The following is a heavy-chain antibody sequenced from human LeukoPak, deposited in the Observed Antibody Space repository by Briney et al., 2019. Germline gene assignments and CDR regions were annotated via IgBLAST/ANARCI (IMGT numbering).Heavy chain of an antibody. CDR1: GYTFTSYG. D-gene: IGHD3-10*01. CDR2: ISAYNGNT. J-gene: IGHJ6*03. V-gene: IGHV1-18*01. Sequence: ASVKVSCKASGYTFTSYGISWVRQAPGQGLEWMGWISAYNGNTNYAQKLQGRVTMTTDTSTSTAYMELRSLRSDDTAVYYCARRITNYYGSGSYYNNYYYYYMDVWGKGTTVTISS. CDR3: ARRITNYYGSGSYYNNYYYYYMDV.